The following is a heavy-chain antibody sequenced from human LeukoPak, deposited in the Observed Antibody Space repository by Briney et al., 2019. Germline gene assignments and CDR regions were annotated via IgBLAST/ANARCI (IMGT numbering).Heavy chain of an antibody. CDR1: GFTFSGSA. CDR2: VRSKDNGYAT. Sequence: GGSLRLSCAASGFTFSGSAMHWVRQASGKGLEWVARVRSKDNGYATSYSASVRGRLTISRDDSKNMAYLQMDSLKTEDTAVYFCSRTSDAAWYFDLWGRGTLVTVSS. J-gene: IGHJ2*01. V-gene: IGHV3-73*01. CDR3: SRTSDAAWYFDL. D-gene: IGHD6-25*01.